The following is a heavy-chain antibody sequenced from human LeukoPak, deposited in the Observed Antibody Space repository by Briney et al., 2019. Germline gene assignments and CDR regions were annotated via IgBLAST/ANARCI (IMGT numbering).Heavy chain of an antibody. D-gene: IGHD4-17*01. CDR2: INPNSGGT. J-gene: IGHJ3*02. Sequence: GASVKVSCKASGYTFTSYYMHWVRQAPGQGLEWMGIINPNSGGTNYAQKFQGRVTMTRDTSISTAYMELSRLRSDDTAVYYCARLGYGDYATYDAFDIWGQGTMVTVSS. CDR3: ARLGYGDYATYDAFDI. V-gene: IGHV1-2*02. CDR1: GYTFTSYY.